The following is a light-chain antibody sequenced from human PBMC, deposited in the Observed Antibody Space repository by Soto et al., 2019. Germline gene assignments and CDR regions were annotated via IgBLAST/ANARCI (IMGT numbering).Light chain of an antibody. CDR1: QSVSSN. J-gene: IGKJ1*01. Sequence: EIVMTQSPATLSVSPGERATLSCRASQSVSSNLAWYQQKPAQAPRLLIYDDSHRATGIPARFSGSGSGTDFTLTISSLEPEDFAVYYCQQRYNWPLTFGQGTKVDIK. CDR2: DDS. CDR3: QQRYNWPLT. V-gene: IGKV3-11*01.